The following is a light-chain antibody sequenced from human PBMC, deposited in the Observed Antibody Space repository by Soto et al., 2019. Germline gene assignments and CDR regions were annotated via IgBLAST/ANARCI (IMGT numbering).Light chain of an antibody. V-gene: IGKV3-20*01. CDR3: HQYGSSLPYT. Sequence: PGDRATLSCRASQSVSSNYLAWYQQKPGQAPRLLISGVTTRATCIPDRFSGSGSGTDFTLTISRLEPEDCAVYYCHQYGSSLPYTFGQGTKLEMK. CDR1: QSVSSNY. CDR2: GVT. J-gene: IGKJ2*01.